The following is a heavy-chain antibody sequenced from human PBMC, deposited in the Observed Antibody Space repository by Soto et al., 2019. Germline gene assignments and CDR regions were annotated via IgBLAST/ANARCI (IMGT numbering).Heavy chain of an antibody. J-gene: IGHJ4*02. CDR2: IWSDGSAT. V-gene: IGHV3-33*01. CDR1: GFTFSNFG. D-gene: IGHD2-15*01. CDR3: ARDPHHCSGGSCYSVGFDY. Sequence: AGGSLRLSCAASGFTFSNFGMQWIRQAPGKGLEWVTVIWSDGSATYYADSVKGRFTISRDISENKLYLQMNSLRVEDTAVYYCARDPHHCSGGSCYSVGFDYWGQGALVTVSS.